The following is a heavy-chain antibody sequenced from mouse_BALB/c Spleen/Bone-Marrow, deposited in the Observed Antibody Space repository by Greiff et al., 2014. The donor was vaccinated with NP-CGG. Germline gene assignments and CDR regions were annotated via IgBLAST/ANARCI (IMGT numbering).Heavy chain of an antibody. V-gene: IGHV5-4*02. CDR2: ISDGGNYS. D-gene: IGHD2-10*02. CDR1: GFTFTDYY. Sequence: DVLLVESGGGLVKPGGSLKLSCAASGFTFTDYYIYWLRQTPGKRLEWVGTISDGGNYSYYPDSVKGGFTISRDNAKNNLYLQMSSLKSEDAAIYYCARTRMRYGAMDYWGQGTSVTVSA. J-gene: IGHJ4*01. CDR3: ARTRMRYGAMDY.